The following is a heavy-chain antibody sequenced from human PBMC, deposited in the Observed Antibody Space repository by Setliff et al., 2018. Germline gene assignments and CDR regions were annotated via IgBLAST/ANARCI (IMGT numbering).Heavy chain of an antibody. V-gene: IGHV3-23*01. J-gene: IGHJ3*02. CDR1: RFTFSNYA. CDR3: GRDPNGDYIGAFDM. D-gene: IGHD4-17*01. CDR2: IRGSGETT. Sequence: GESLKISCAASRFTFSNYAMTWVRQTPGKGLEWVSSIRGSGETTFYLDSVKGRFTISRDNSQNTLYLQMTSLRAEDTAMYYCGRDPNGDYIGAFDMWGQGTMVTVSS.